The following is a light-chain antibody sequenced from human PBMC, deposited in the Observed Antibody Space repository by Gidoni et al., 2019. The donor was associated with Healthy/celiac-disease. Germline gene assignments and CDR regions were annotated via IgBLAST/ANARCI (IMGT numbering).Light chain of an antibody. CDR1: QSVSSY. J-gene: IGKJ2*01. V-gene: IGKV3D-15*01. Sequence: IALTQSPATLSLSPGERATLSCRASQSVSSYLAWYQQKPGQAPRLLIYDASTRANGIPARFSGSGSGTDFTLTISSLQSEDFAVYYCQQYNNWPLYTFGQGTKLEIK. CDR2: DAS. CDR3: QQYNNWPLYT.